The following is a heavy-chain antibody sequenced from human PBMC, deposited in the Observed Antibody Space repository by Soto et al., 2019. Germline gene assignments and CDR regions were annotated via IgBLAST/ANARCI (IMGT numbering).Heavy chain of an antibody. CDR2: IFPLLAMV. D-gene: IGHD6-19*01. V-gene: IGHV1-69*04. CDR1: GVDLTNSG. CDR3: ANADGAGFKP. J-gene: IGHJ4*02. Sequence: QVHLVQSGAEMKKPGSSVKVSCKVSGVDLTNSGISWVRQAPGQELEWMGGIFPLLAMVDYSQKFQVRVTITAHESTNTACMGLVSLRSENTAVYYCANADGAGFKPWGQGNLVIVSS.